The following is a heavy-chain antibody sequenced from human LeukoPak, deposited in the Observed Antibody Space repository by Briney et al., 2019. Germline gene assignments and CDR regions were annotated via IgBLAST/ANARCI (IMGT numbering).Heavy chain of an antibody. Sequence: GGSLRLSCAASGFTFSDYYMSWIRQAPGKGLEWVSYISSSDNAIYYADSVKGRFTISRDNAKNSLYLLMNSLRAEDTAVYYCARARPPDSDAFDIWGQGTMVTVSS. J-gene: IGHJ3*02. V-gene: IGHV3-11*01. CDR2: ISSSDNAI. CDR1: GFTFSDYY. D-gene: IGHD1-14*01. CDR3: ARARPPDSDAFDI.